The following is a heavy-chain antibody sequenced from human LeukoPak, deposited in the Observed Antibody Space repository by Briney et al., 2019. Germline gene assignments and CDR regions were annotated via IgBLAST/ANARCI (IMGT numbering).Heavy chain of an antibody. D-gene: IGHD1-26*01. Sequence: PSETLSLTCTVSGGSISSYYWSWIRQPPGKGLEWIGYIYYSGSTNYNPSLKSRVTISVDTSKNQFSLKLSSVTAADTAVYYCARAPMVGAPDYWGQETLVTVSS. CDR2: IYYSGST. CDR1: GGSISSYY. CDR3: ARAPMVGAPDY. J-gene: IGHJ4*02. V-gene: IGHV4-59*01.